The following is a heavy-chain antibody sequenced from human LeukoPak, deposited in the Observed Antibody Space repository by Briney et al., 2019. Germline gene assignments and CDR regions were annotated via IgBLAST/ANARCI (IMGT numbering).Heavy chain of an antibody. Sequence: GGSLRLSCSASGFRFSENAMHWVRQAPGKGLEYVSAISSNEVSAYYADSVKGRFTVSRDNSKNTLYLQMSSLRAEDTDVYYCVKALGGSCQQLSFDFWGQGTLVTVSS. CDR3: VKALGGSCQQLSFDF. J-gene: IGHJ4*02. CDR1: GFRFSENA. CDR2: ISSNEVSA. V-gene: IGHV3-64D*06. D-gene: IGHD6-13*01.